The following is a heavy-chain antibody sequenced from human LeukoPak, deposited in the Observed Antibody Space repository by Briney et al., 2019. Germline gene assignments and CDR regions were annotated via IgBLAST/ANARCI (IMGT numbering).Heavy chain of an antibody. CDR3: AKDKSPSSYYYDSSGYYYLDY. J-gene: IGHJ4*02. D-gene: IGHD3-22*01. V-gene: IGHV3-23*01. Sequence: GGSLRLSCAASGFTFSSYAMSWVRQAPGKGLEWVSAISGSGGSTYYADSVKGRFTISRDNSKNTLYLQMNSLRAEDTAVYYRAKDKSPSSYYYDSSGYYYLDYWGQGTLVTVSS. CDR1: GFTFSSYA. CDR2: ISGSGGST.